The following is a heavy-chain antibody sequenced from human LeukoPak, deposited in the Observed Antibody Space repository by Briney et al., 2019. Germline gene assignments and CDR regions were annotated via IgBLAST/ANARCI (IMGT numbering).Heavy chain of an antibody. J-gene: IGHJ3*01. CDR3: TRGRLPADAFDV. CDR1: GYTFTTFG. Sequence: ASVKVSCKASGYTFTTFGLTSVRQAPGQGLEWLGWISTYNSNINYAQKFQDRLTLTTDTSTHTAYMELSSLRFDDTAKYYCTRGRLPADAFDVWGQGTLVTVSS. V-gene: IGHV1-18*01. D-gene: IGHD2-2*01. CDR2: ISTYNSNI.